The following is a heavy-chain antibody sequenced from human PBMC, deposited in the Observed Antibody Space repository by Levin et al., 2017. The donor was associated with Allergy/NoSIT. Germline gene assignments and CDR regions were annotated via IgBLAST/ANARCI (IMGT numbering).Heavy chain of an antibody. D-gene: IGHD2-2*01. CDR3: ASVGVVPAAIDY. CDR1: GGSISSGSYY. J-gene: IGHJ4*02. CDR2: IYTSGST. V-gene: IGHV4-61*02. Sequence: LRLSCTVSGGSISSGSYYWSWIRQPAGKGLEWIGRIYTSGSTNYNPSLKSRVTISVDTSKNQFSLKLSSVTAADTAVYYCASVGVVPAAIDYWGQGTLVTVSS.